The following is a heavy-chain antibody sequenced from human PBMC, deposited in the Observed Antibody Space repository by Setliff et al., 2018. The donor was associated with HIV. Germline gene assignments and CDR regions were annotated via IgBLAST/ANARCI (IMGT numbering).Heavy chain of an antibody. Sequence: ETLSLTCTVSGGSISSGDYYWSWIRQPPGKGLEWIGYIYYSGSTNYNPSLKSRVTISVDTSKNQFSLKLSSVIAADTAVYYCARIFGDQGYYYGMDVWGQGTTVTVSS. CDR2: IYYSGST. D-gene: IGHD3-3*01. CDR3: ARIFGDQGYYYGMDV. CDR1: GGSISSGDYY. J-gene: IGHJ6*02. V-gene: IGHV4-61*08.